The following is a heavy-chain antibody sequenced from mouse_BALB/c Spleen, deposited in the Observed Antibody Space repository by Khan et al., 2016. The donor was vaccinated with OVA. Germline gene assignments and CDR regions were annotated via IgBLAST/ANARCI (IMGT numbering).Heavy chain of an antibody. CDR2: ISSGGDYT. CDR3: ASHLTGSFAY. D-gene: IGHD4-1*01. Sequence: EVELVESGGDLVKPGGSLKFSCAASGFTFSSYSMSWVRQTPDKRLEWVATISSGGDYTYYSDNVKGRFTISRDNAKNTLYLQMSSLKSEDTAMYYCASHLTGSFAYWCQGTLVTVSA. CDR1: GFTFSSYS. V-gene: IGHV5-6*01. J-gene: IGHJ3*01.